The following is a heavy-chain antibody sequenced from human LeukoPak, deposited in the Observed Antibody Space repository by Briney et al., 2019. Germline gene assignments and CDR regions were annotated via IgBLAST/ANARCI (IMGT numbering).Heavy chain of an antibody. CDR1: GFTFSSYW. D-gene: IGHD3-10*01. CDR3: ARDRVTMIRGVRLLASYYYYMDV. CDR2: IKQDGSEK. J-gene: IGHJ6*03. Sequence: GGSLRLSCAASGFTFSSYWMSGVRQAPGKGLEWVANIKQDGSEKYFVDSVKGRFTISRDNAKNSLYLQMNSLRVEDTAVYSCARDRVTMIRGVRLLASYYYYMDVWGKGTTVTISS. V-gene: IGHV3-7*01.